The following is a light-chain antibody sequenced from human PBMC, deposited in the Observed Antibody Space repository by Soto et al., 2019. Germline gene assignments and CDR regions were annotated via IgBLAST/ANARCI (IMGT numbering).Light chain of an antibody. CDR3: QQYSHLVT. CDR1: QTISTL. Sequence: IQMTQSPSTLSAPVGDRVTITCQASQTISTLLAWFQHKPGKAPNLLIYDASNLESGVPSRFSGSGSGTEFNLSISSLQSDDSATYFCQQYSHLVTFGQGTKLEIK. J-gene: IGKJ2*01. V-gene: IGKV1-5*01. CDR2: DAS.